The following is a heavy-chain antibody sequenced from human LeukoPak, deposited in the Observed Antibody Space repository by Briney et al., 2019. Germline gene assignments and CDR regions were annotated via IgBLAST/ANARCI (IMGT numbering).Heavy chain of an antibody. V-gene: IGHV5-51*01. CDR3: ATPQLVVPAAKGDAFDI. J-gene: IGHJ3*02. Sequence: GESLKISCKGSGYSFASYWIGWVRQMPGKGLEWMGISYPGDSDTRYSPSFQGQVTISADKSISTAYLQWSSLKASDTAMYYCATPQLVVPAAKGDAFDIWGQGTMVTVSS. CDR1: GYSFASYW. CDR2: SYPGDSDT. D-gene: IGHD2-2*01.